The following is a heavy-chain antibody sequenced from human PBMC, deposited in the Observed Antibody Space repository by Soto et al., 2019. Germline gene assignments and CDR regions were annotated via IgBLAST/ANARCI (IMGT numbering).Heavy chain of an antibody. D-gene: IGHD3-3*01. CDR2: INHSGST. V-gene: IGHV4-34*01. Sequence: SETLSLTCAVYGGSFSGYYWSWIRQPPGKXLEWIGEINHSGSTNYNPSLKSRVTISVDTSKNQFSLKLSSVTAADTAVYYCARGRRFGVVIPHQYYGMDVWGQGTTVTVSS. CDR3: ARGRRFGVVIPHQYYGMDV. J-gene: IGHJ6*02. CDR1: GGSFSGYY.